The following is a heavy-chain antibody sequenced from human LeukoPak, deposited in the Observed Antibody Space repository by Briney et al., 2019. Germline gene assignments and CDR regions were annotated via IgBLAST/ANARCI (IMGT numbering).Heavy chain of an antibody. V-gene: IGHV5-10-1*01. CDR1: GYSFTSYW. CDR2: IDPSDSYT. J-gene: IGHJ4*02. D-gene: IGHD1-1*01. Sequence: PGESLKISCKGSGYSFTSYWTTWVRQMPGKGLEWMGRIDPSDSYTNYSPSFQGHVTISADKSISTAYLQWSSLKASDTAMYYCARLNYNWKSFDYWGQGTLVTVSA. CDR3: ARLNYNWKSFDY.